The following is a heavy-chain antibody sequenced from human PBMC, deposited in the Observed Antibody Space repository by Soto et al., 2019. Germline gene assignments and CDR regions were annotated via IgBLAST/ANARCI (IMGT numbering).Heavy chain of an antibody. CDR2: IYYSGST. J-gene: IGHJ5*02. V-gene: IGHV4-31*03. CDR3: VRVLKDIVVVVAATVSTWFDP. Sequence: QVQLQESGPGLVKPSQTLSLTCTVSGGSISSGGYYWSWIRQHPGKGLEWIGYIYYSGSTYYNPSLKSRVTISVDTSKNQFSLKLSSVTAADTAVYYCVRVLKDIVVVVAATVSTWFDPWGQGTLVTVSS. CDR1: GGSISSGGYY. D-gene: IGHD2-15*01.